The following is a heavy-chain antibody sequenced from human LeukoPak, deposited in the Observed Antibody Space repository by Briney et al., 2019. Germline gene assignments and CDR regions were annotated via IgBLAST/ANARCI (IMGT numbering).Heavy chain of an antibody. J-gene: IGHJ4*02. V-gene: IGHV3-7*01. Sequence: GGSLRLSCAACGFTFSSYAMRWVSQAPGKGMERVANIQQDGSEKYYVDSVKGRFTISRDNAKNSLYLQMNSLRAEDTAVYYCAILDYGDYAPGFDYWGQGTLVTVSS. CDR1: GFTFSSYA. CDR2: IQQDGSEK. CDR3: AILDYGDYAPGFDY. D-gene: IGHD4-17*01.